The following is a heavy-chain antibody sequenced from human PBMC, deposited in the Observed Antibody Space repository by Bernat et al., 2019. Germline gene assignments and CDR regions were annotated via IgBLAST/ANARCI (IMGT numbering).Heavy chain of an antibody. J-gene: IGHJ4*02. CDR2: IKSKIDGGTI. Sequence: EVQLVESGGGFVKPGGSLRLSRAASGFTFSYAWMSWVRQAPGKGLEWVARIKSKIDGGTIEYAAPVKGRLTISREDSKSTVYLQMNSLKTEDTAVYYCTTEGYCSGGSCYSFDHWGQGTLVTVSS. D-gene: IGHD2-15*01. CDR1: GFTFSYAW. V-gene: IGHV3-15*01. CDR3: TTEGYCSGGSCYSFDH.